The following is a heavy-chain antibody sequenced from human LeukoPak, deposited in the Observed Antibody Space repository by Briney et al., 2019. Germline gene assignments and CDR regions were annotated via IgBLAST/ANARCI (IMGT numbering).Heavy chain of an antibody. V-gene: IGHV3-74*01. CDR2: ISTDGYTT. D-gene: IGHD4-23*01. J-gene: IGHJ4*02. Sequence: GGSLRLSCAASGLAFSAYKMHWVRQAPRKGLVWVSRISTDGYTTDYADFVQGRFTASRDNTKNTWSLEMNSLRAEDTAVYYCACDYGGNSGVDYWGQGTLVTVSS. CDR1: GLAFSAYK. CDR3: ACDYGGNSGVDY.